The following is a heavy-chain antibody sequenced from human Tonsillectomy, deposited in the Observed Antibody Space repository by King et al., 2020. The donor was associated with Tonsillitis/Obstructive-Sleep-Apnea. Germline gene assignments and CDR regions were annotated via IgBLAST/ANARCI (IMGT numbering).Heavy chain of an antibody. V-gene: IGHV3-15*07. CDR2: IKSKTDGGAT. Sequence: VQLVESGGGLVKPGGSLTLSCTASGFTFNDAWMNWVRQAPGQGLEWVGRIKSKTDGGATNYAAPVKGRFTISRDDSNSTLFLVMNSLKIEDTAVYYCTAEPATTVNNWGHGTLVTVSS. J-gene: IGHJ4*01. D-gene: IGHD4-17*01. CDR3: TAEPATTVNN. CDR1: GFTFNDAW.